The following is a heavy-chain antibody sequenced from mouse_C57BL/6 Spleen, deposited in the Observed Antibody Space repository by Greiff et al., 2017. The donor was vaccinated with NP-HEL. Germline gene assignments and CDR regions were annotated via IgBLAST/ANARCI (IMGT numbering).Heavy chain of an antibody. CDR1: GYTFTDYY. Sequence: LQESGAELVRPGASVKLSCKASGYTFTDYYINWVKQRPGQGLEWIARIYPGSGNTYYNEKFKGKATLTAEKSSSTAYMQLSSLTSEDSAVYFCARGKNYYGSSSHWYFDVWGTGTTVTVSS. J-gene: IGHJ1*03. CDR2: IYPGSGNT. V-gene: IGHV1-76*01. D-gene: IGHD1-1*01. CDR3: ARGKNYYGSSSHWYFDV.